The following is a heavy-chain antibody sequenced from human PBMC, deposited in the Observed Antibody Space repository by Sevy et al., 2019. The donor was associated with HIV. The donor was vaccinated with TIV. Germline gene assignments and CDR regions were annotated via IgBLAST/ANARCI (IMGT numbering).Heavy chain of an antibody. D-gene: IGHD3-10*01. J-gene: IGHJ4*02. CDR1: GYTFSSFG. CDR3: ASGGVGELLIPPNDY. V-gene: IGHV3-30*03. CDR2: ISYDGSKK. Sequence: GGSLRLSCAASGYTFSSFGMHWVRQAPGKGLEWVAVISYDGSKKSYADSVKGRFTISRDNSKNMLFLQMNSRRAEDTAVYHCASGGVGELLIPPNDYWGQGTLVTVSS.